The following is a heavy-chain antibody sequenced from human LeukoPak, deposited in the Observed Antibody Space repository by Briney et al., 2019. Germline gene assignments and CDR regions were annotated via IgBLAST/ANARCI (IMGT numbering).Heavy chain of an antibody. V-gene: IGHV4-4*07. CDR3: ARDKYYYDSSGSIRFDY. Sequence: SETLSLTCTVSGGSISSYYWSWIRQPAGKGLEWIGRIYTSGSTNYNLSLKSRVTMSVDTSKNQFSLKLSSVTAADTAVYYCARDKYYYDSSGSIRFDYWGQGTLVTVSS. CDR2: IYTSGST. D-gene: IGHD3-22*01. J-gene: IGHJ4*02. CDR1: GGSISSYY.